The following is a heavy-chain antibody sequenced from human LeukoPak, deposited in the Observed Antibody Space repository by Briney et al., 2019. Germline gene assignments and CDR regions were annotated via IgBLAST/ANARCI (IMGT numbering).Heavy chain of an antibody. V-gene: IGHV4-34*01. Sequence: PSETLSLTCAVYGGSFSGYYWSWIRQPPGKGLEWIGEINHSGSTNYDPSLKSRVTISVKTTKNQFSLKLSSVTAADTAVYYCARVTGYMIEDYFDYWGQGTLVTVSS. CDR3: ARVTGYMIEDYFDY. J-gene: IGHJ4*02. CDR2: INHSGST. CDR1: GGSFSGYY. D-gene: IGHD3-22*01.